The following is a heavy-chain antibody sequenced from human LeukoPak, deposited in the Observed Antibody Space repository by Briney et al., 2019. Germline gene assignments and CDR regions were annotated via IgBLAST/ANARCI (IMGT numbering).Heavy chain of an antibody. D-gene: IGHD1-26*01. Sequence: SETLSLTCAVSGYSISSGYYWGWIRQPPGKGLEWIGSIYHSGSTYYNPSLKSRVTISVDTSKNQFSLKLSSVTAADTAVNYCARDPESGGASDYWGQGTLVTVSS. CDR2: IYHSGST. J-gene: IGHJ4*02. V-gene: IGHV4-38-2*02. CDR3: ARDPESGGASDY. CDR1: GYSISSGYY.